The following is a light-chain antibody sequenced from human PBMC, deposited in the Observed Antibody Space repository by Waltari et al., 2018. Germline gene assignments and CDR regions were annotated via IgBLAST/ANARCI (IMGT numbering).Light chain of an antibody. CDR3: QSADSSGTQKV. CDR1: ALPKQY. CDR2: QDT. J-gene: IGLJ3*02. Sequence: SYELTQPPSVSVSPGQTARITCSGEALPKQYVYWYHQKPGQAPLIVIHQDTERPSGIPERFSGSSSGTTGTLIISGVEADDEADYYCQSADSSGTQKVFGGGTKLTVL. V-gene: IGLV3-25*03.